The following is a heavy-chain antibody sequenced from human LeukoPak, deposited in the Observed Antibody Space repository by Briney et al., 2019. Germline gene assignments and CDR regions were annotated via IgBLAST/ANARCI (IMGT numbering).Heavy chain of an antibody. D-gene: IGHD3-10*02. J-gene: IGHJ6*04. CDR3: AELGITMIGGV. CDR1: GFTFSRFG. V-gene: IGHV3-30*02. CDR2: ILYDGSEK. Sequence: PGGSLRLSCAASGFTFSRFGMHWVRQAPGQGLEWVSFILYDGSEKYYADSVKGRFTISRDNSRNTLSLQMNSLRAEDTAVYYCAELGITMIGGVWGKGTTVTISS.